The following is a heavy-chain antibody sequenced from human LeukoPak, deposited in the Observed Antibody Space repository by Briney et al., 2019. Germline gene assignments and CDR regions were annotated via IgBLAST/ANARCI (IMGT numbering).Heavy chain of an antibody. CDR3: AKESLDTEQRNYNYYGMDV. CDR1: GFTFSSYA. Sequence: PGRSLRLSCAASGFTFSSYAMHWVRQAPGKGLEWVAVISYGGSNKYYADSVKGRFTISRDNSKNTLYLQMNSLRAEDTAVYYCAKESLDTEQRNYNYYGMDVWGQGTTVTVSS. V-gene: IGHV3-30-3*01. J-gene: IGHJ6*02. D-gene: IGHD1-1*01. CDR2: ISYGGSNK.